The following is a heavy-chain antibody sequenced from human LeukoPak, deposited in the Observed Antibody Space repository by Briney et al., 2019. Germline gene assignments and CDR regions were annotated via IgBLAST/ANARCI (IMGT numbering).Heavy chain of an antibody. CDR1: GXTFSTYG. CDR2: LSSGGVNK. CDR3: ARDHAGSGRAFDY. V-gene: IGHV3-30*03. Sequence: GGSLRLSCAASGXTFSTYGIHWVRQAPGKGLESVALLSSGGVNKHYADSVKGRFIISRDNSMNTLYLQMNSLGVEDTAVYYCARDHAGSGRAFDYWGQGTLVTVSS. J-gene: IGHJ4*02. D-gene: IGHD2-15*01.